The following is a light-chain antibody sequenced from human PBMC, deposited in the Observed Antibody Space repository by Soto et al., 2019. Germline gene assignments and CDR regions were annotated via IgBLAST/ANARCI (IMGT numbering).Light chain of an antibody. Sequence: VMKQSPATLSVSPGESATLSCRASQSISNNLAWYQQKPGQAPRLLMYDASTRATGIPDRFSGSGSGAEFTLTISSLQSEDLAVYYCQQYNNWPRTFGQGTKVEVK. V-gene: IGKV3-15*01. CDR3: QQYNNWPRT. CDR1: QSISNN. J-gene: IGKJ1*01. CDR2: DAS.